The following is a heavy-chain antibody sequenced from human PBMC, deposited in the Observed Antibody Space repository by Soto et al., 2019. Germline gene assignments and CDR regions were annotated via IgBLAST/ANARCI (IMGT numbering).Heavy chain of an antibody. J-gene: IGHJ5*02. CDR1: GDSISSDNYY. CDR2: IYYSGST. V-gene: IGHV4-31*03. D-gene: IGHD3-9*01. CDR3: ARVKRGYDILTGYLYNWFDP. Sequence: SETLSLTCTVSGDSISSDNYYWSWIRQHPGKGLDWIGYIYYSGSTYYNPSLKSRVTISVDTSKNQFSLKLNSVTAADTAVYYCARVKRGYDILTGYLYNWFDPWGQGTLVTVSS.